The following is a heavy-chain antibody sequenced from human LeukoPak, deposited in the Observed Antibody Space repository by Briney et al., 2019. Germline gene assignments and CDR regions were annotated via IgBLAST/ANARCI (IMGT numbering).Heavy chain of an antibody. CDR1: GFTFSIYW. Sequence: GGSLRLSCAASGFTFSIYWMSWVRQAPGKGLEWVAIIWYDGSNKYYADSVKGRFTISRDNSKNTLYLQMNSLTAEDTAVYYCASGRAAAGTGYYFDYWGQGTLVTVSS. CDR2: IWYDGSNK. V-gene: IGHV3-33*08. D-gene: IGHD6-13*01. CDR3: ASGRAAAGTGYYFDY. J-gene: IGHJ4*02.